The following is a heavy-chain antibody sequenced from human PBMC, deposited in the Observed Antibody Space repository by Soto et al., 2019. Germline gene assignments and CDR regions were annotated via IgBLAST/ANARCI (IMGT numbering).Heavy chain of an antibody. D-gene: IGHD5-12*01. Sequence: VQLVESGGVLVQPGGSLRLSCAASGFIFSNYEMSWVRQAPGKGLEWVSYIDHSGTTIYYADSVKGRFTISRDNAKNSLFLQMNSLRAEDTAVYYCARGHIVATILDYWGQGTLVTVSS. J-gene: IGHJ4*02. CDR1: GFIFSNYE. CDR2: IDHSGTTI. CDR3: ARGHIVATILDY. V-gene: IGHV3-48*03.